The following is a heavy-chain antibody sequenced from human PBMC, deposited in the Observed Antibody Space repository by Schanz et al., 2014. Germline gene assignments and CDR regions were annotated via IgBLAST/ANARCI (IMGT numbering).Heavy chain of an antibody. CDR1: EFTFSSYK. J-gene: IGHJ4*02. D-gene: IGHD3-9*01. CDR2: ISSSGSYI. V-gene: IGHV3-21*01. CDR3: ARDSRPNYDFLTAYYSIDY. Sequence: EVQLVESGGGLIQRGESLRLSCEASEFTFSSYKMNWVRQAPGKGLEWVSSISSSGSYIHYADSVKGRFTISRDNAKNTLYLQMNSLRAEDTAVYYCARDSRPNYDFLTAYYSIDYWGQGTLVTVSS.